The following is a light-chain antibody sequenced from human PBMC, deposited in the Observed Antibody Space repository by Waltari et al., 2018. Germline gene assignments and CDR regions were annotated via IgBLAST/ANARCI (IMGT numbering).Light chain of an antibody. V-gene: IGLV3-19*01. CDR1: SFRSYA. CDR3: HSRVVSNVRGA. CDR2: GKD. Sequence: SSELTQDPAVSVALGQTVRITCQGYSFRSYAASWYQQQPGQAPILVIYGKDNRPSGIPYRFSGSTSGTTASLTITGSQAEAEADYYCHSRVVSNVRGAFGGGTKLTVL. J-gene: IGLJ2*01.